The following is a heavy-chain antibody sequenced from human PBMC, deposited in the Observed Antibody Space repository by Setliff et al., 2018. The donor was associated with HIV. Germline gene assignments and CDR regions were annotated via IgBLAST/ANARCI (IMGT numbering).Heavy chain of an antibody. D-gene: IGHD3-10*02. J-gene: IGHJ6*02. CDR3: ARDRDHVVQEGYYDMGV. CDR2: ISSSSYYI. Sequence: GGSLRLSCAASGFTFSSYTMNWVRQAPGKGLEWVSSISSSSYYIYYADSVKGRFTISRDNAKNSLFLQMNSLRAEDTAVYYCARDRDHVVQEGYYDMGVWGQGTTVTVSS. V-gene: IGHV3-21*01. CDR1: GFTFSSYT.